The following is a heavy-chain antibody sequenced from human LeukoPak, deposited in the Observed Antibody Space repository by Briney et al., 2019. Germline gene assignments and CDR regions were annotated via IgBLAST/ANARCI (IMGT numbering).Heavy chain of an antibody. Sequence: SETLSLTCTVSGASISSYYWSWIRQPPGKGLEWIGYIYYSGSTNYNPSLKCRVTISVDTSQNQFSLMLSSVTAADTAVYYCARDLLSTAGYFDYWGQGTLVTVSS. CDR2: IYYSGST. D-gene: IGHD6-19*01. V-gene: IGHV4-59*01. CDR3: ARDLLSTAGYFDY. J-gene: IGHJ4*02. CDR1: GASISSYY.